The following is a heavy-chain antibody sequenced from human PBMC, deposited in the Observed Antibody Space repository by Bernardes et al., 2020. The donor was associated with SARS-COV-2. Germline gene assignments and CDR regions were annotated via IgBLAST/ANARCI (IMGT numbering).Heavy chain of an antibody. D-gene: IGHD2-2*01. CDR1: GGSISSYY. J-gene: IGHJ6*03. CDR2: IYYSGST. Sequence: SEPLSLTCTVSGGSISSYYWSWIRQPPGKGLEWIGYIYYSGSTNYNPSLKSRVTISVDTSKNQFSLKLSSVTAADTAVYYCARAMTYYYYYYYMDVWGKGTTVTVSS. V-gene: IGHV4-59*08. CDR3: ARAMTYYYYYYYMDV.